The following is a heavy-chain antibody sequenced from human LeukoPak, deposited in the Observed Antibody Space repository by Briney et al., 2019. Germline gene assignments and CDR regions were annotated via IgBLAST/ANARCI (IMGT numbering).Heavy chain of an antibody. CDR2: INSDGSST. D-gene: IGHD3-3*01. J-gene: IGHJ4*02. Sequence: GGSLRLSCAASGFTFSSYWMHWVRQAPGKGLVWVSRINSDGSSTSYADSVKGRFTISRDNAKNTLYLQMNSLRAEDTAVYYCAKDQARFEPYYFDYWGQGTLVTVSS. CDR1: GFTFSSYW. V-gene: IGHV3-74*01. CDR3: AKDQARFEPYYFDY.